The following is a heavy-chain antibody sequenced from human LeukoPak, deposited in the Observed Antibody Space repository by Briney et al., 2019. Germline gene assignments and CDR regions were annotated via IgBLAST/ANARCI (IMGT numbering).Heavy chain of an antibody. D-gene: IGHD3-3*01. CDR1: GGSINSGNYY. CDR2: IYTSGST. CDR3: ARGASYDSDDAIDI. J-gene: IGHJ3*02. Sequence: PSQTLSLTCTVSGGSINSGNYYWSWIRQPAGKGLEWIGRIYTSGSTNSHPSLRTRVTISVDTSRNQFSLKLSSVTAADTAVYYCARGASYDSDDAIDIWGQGTMVTVSS. V-gene: IGHV4-61*02.